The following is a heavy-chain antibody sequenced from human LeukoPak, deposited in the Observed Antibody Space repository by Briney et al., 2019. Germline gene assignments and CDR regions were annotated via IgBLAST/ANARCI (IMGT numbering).Heavy chain of an antibody. Sequence: GGSLRLSCAASGFTFSSYSMNWVRQTPGKGLEWVSHISSRSTYIYYADSVKGRFTISRDNAKNSLYLQINSLRAEDTAVYYCARLEYNWNLYYYYYMDVWGKGTTVTVSS. CDR1: GFTFSSYS. D-gene: IGHD1-20*01. J-gene: IGHJ6*03. V-gene: IGHV3-21*01. CDR2: ISSRSTYI. CDR3: ARLEYNWNLYYYYYMDV.